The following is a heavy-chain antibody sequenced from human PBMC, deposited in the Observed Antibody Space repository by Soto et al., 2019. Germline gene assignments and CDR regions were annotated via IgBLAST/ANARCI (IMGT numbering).Heavy chain of an antibody. CDR3: TRGRSMIANDAFEY. D-gene: IGHD2-21*01. CDR2: MSFDGNRK. CDR1: GFAVSSYS. J-gene: IGHJ4*02. Sequence: QVQLVESGGGVVQPGTSLRLSCAASGFAVSSYSMHWVRQAPGKGLEWVAAMSFDGNRKYFADSVKGRFKISRDTSKNTWSLEMESLGVEDSALYHCTRGRSMIANDAFEYWGQGTKVTVSS. V-gene: IGHV3-30-3*01.